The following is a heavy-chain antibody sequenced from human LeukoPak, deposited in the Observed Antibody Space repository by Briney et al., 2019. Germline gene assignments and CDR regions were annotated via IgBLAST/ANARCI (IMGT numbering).Heavy chain of an antibody. J-gene: IGHJ4*02. CDR2: ISWNSGSI. V-gene: IGHV3-9*01. CDR1: GLTFDDYA. CDR3: ARDLQGYSSSSDDY. Sequence: GGSLRLSCAASGLTFDDYAMHWVRQAPGKGLEWVSGISWNSGSIGYADSVKGRFTISRDNAKNSLYLQMNSLRAEDTAVYYCARDLQGYSSSSDDYWGQGTLVTVSS. D-gene: IGHD6-6*01.